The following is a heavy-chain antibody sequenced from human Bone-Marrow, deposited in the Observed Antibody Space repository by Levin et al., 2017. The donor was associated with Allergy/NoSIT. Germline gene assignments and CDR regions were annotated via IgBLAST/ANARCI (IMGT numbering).Heavy chain of an antibody. V-gene: IGHV4-30-2*01. CDR1: GGSISSGGYS. D-gene: IGHD3-16*01. J-gene: IGHJ3*02. CDR3: ARTDGAGAFDI. CDR2: IFHTGST. Sequence: SETLSLTCAVSGGSISSGGYSWSWIRQPPGTGLEWIGYIFHTGSTNWNPSLKSRVTISLDRSKNHFSLNLSSVTAADTAVYYCARTDGAGAFDIWGQGTMVTVSS.